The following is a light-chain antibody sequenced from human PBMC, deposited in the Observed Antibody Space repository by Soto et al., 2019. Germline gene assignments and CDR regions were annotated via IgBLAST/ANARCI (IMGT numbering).Light chain of an antibody. Sequence: EIVLTQSPGSLSLSPGEGATLSCRASQSVSSSFFAWYQQKPGQAPSLLIYGASRRATGVPDRFSGSGYGTDFTLSISRLEPEDFAVYYCQQYESSVTFGQGTKVEIK. CDR2: GAS. J-gene: IGKJ1*01. CDR3: QQYESSVT. CDR1: QSVSSSF. V-gene: IGKV3-20*01.